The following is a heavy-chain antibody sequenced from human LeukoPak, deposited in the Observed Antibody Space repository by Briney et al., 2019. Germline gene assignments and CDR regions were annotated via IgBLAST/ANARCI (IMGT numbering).Heavy chain of an antibody. CDR3: ARQPRDGYNLVLDY. CDR1: GYTFTSYD. D-gene: IGHD5-24*01. J-gene: IGHJ4*02. V-gene: IGHV1-8*01. Sequence: ASVKVSCKASGYTFTSYDINWVRQATGQGPEWMGWMNPNSGNTGYAQKFQGSVTMTRNTSISTAYMELSSLRSEDTAVYYCARQPRDGYNLVLDYWGQGTLVTVSS. CDR2: MNPNSGNT.